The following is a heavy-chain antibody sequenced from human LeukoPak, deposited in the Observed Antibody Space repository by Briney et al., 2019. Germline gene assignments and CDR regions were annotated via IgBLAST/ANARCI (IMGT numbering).Heavy chain of an antibody. J-gene: IGHJ6*03. V-gene: IGHV3-7*01. Sequence: PGGPLRLSCAAFGFTLSSNAMTWVRQAPGKGLEWVAKIKQDGSEKYYVDSVKRRFTISRHFDKNSLYLQLSSLRAEDTAVYYCSRGSSSWYSNYFYYYYMDGWGKGCTVTVSS. CDR1: GFTLSSNA. D-gene: IGHD6-13*01. CDR2: IKQDGSEK. CDR3: SRGSSSWYSNYFYYYYMDG.